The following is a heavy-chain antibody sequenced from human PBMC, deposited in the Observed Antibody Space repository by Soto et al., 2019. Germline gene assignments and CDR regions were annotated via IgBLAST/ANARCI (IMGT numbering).Heavy chain of an antibody. V-gene: IGHV1-69*12. CDR1: GGTFSSYA. J-gene: IGHJ2*01. CDR3: ASPSGDYGDYWYFDL. D-gene: IGHD4-17*01. CDR2: IIPIFGTA. Sequence: QVQLVQSGAAVKKPGSSVKVSCTASGGTFSSYAISWVRQAPGQGLEWMGGIIPIFGTANYAQKFQGRVTITADESTSTAYMELSSLRSEDTAVYYCASPSGDYGDYWYFDLWGRGTLVTVSS.